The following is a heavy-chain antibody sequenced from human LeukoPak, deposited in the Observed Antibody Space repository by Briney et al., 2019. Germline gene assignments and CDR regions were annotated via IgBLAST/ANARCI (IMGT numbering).Heavy chain of an antibody. J-gene: IGHJ5*02. CDR1: TFTNSY. D-gene: IGHD2-15*01. CDR3: ARESPGTCYFDT. CDR2: IRLDDGRT. Sequence: GASVRVSCKANTFTNSYMHWVRQAPGQGLEWMGIIRLDDGRTNSAPNFRDKLTVTRDTSTTTVYMELSSLTSEDTAVYYCARESPGTCYFDTWGQGTLVTVSS. V-gene: IGHV1-46*01.